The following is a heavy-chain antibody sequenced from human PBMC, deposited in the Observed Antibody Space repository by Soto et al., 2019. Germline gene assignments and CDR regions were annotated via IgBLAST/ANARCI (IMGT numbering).Heavy chain of an antibody. CDR2: ISVYNGHT. D-gene: IGHD4-17*01. V-gene: IGHV1-18*01. J-gene: IGHJ5*02. Sequence: QVHPMQSGAEVKSPGASVRVSCKASGYTFSSYGVSWVRQAPGQGLVYMGWISVYNGHTNYAQKFQCRVTMTTATSTITAYMELRSLRSADTAVYFCARCDFGDYVPPLDPWGQGTLVTVSA. CDR1: GYTFSSYG. CDR3: ARCDFGDYVPPLDP.